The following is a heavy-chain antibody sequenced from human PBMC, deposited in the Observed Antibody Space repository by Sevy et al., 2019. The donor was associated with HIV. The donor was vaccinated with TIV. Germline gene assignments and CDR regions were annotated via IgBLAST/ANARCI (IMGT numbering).Heavy chain of an antibody. D-gene: IGHD6-13*01. CDR2: ISSSSSYI. V-gene: IGHV3-21*01. CDR3: ARFGAAGTHPPYYYYYGMDV. Sequence: GGSLRLSCAASGFTFSSYSMNWVRQAPGKGLEWVSSISSSSSYIYYAHSVKGRFTISRDNAKNSLYLQMNSLRAEDTAVYYCARFGAAGTHPPYYYYYGMDVWGQGTTVTVSS. J-gene: IGHJ6*02. CDR1: GFTFSSYS.